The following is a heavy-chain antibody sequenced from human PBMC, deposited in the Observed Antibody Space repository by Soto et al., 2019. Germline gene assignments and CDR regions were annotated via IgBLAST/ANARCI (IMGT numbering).Heavy chain of an antibody. CDR1: GFTFDVYA. V-gene: IGHV3-9*01. Sequence: GGSLRLSCAASGFTFDVYAMHWVRQAPGKGLEWVSGISWNSGSIGYADSVKGRFTISRDNAKNSLYLQMNSLRAEDTALYYCARGWIQLWLPMDVWGKGTTVTVSS. CDR3: ARGWIQLWLPMDV. J-gene: IGHJ6*03. D-gene: IGHD5-18*01. CDR2: ISWNSGSI.